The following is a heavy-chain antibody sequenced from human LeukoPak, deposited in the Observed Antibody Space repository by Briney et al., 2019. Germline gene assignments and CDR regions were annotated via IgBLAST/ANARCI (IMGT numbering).Heavy chain of an antibody. D-gene: IGHD5-18*01. CDR1: GGSISYYY. V-gene: IGHV4-59*08. J-gene: IGHJ4*02. CDR3: ARPQYSYDFFDY. CDR2: IYYSGST. Sequence: KASETLSLTCTVSGGSISYYYWTWIRQPPGKGLEWIGSIYYSGSTNYNPSLKSRVTISVDTSKNQFSLKLSSVTAADTAMYYCARPQYSYDFFDYWGQGTLVTVSS.